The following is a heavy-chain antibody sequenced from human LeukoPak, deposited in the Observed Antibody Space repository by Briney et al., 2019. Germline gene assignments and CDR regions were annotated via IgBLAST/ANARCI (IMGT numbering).Heavy chain of an antibody. V-gene: IGHV3-23*01. Sequence: GGSLRLPCAASGFTFRTLAMNWVRQAPGKGLEWVSTISDNGRSTHYADSVKGRFTISRDNSKHPLDLQMNSLKAEDTAIYYCAKDVRPGGGGMDVWGQGTTVTVSS. CDR3: AKDVRPGGGGMDV. CDR1: GFTFRTLA. D-gene: IGHD3-10*02. J-gene: IGHJ6*02. CDR2: ISDNGRST.